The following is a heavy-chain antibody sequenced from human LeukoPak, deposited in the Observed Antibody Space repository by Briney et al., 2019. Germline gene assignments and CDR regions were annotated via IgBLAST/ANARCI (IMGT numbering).Heavy chain of an antibody. CDR3: ARDHDYGPDY. V-gene: IGHV1-2*02. J-gene: IGHJ4*02. CDR2: IKPDSGAT. Sequence: ASLKVSCKGSGYTFTVHYMHWLRQAPGQGLEWMGWIKPDSGATNFAQNFQGRVTMTSDTSINTAYMELSSLTSDDTAMYYCARDHDYGPDYWGQGTLVTVSA. D-gene: IGHD4/OR15-4a*01. CDR1: GYTFTVHY.